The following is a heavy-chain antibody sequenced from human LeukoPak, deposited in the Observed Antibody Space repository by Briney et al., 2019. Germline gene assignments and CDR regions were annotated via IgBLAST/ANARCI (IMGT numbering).Heavy chain of an antibody. Sequence: ASVKVSFTGSGYTFTKYAISWVRQAPGQGLEYMGWIDTNTGNPTYAQGFTGRLVFSLDTSVSTAYLQISSLKAEDSAIYFCANCYDSSGFFAYWGQGTLVTVSS. CDR3: ANCYDSSGFFAY. V-gene: IGHV7-4-1*02. J-gene: IGHJ4*02. CDR2: IDTNTGNP. D-gene: IGHD3-22*01. CDR1: GYTFTKYA.